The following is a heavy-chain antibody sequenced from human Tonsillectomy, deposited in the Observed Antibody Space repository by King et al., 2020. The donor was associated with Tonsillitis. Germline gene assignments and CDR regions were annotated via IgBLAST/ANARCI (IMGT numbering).Heavy chain of an antibody. CDR1: GYTFTGYY. CDR2: INPNSGGT. V-gene: IGHV1-2*02. CDR3: ARDLYSRSSGALLEIADYYYYYGMDV. Sequence: VQLVESGAEVKKPGASVKVSCKASGYTFTGYYMHWVRQAPGQGLEWMGWINPNSGGTNYAQKFQGRVTMTRDTSISTAYMELSRLRSDDTAVYYCARDLYSRSSGALLEIADYYYYYGMDVWGQGTTVTVSS. D-gene: IGHD6-6*01. J-gene: IGHJ6*02.